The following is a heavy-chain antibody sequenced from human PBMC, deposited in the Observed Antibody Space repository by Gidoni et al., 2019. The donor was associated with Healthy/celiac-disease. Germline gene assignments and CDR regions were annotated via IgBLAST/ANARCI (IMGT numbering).Heavy chain of an antibody. CDR3: ARGLRFLEWLFDY. Sequence: QVQMVESGGGLVKPGGSLRSPGAASGVTCSDYYMSWIRQAPGKGLEWVSYISSSSSYTSYADSVKGRFTISRDNAKNSLYLQMNSLRAEDTAVYYAARGLRFLEWLFDYWGQGTLVTVSS. V-gene: IGHV3-11*06. CDR1: GVTCSDYY. CDR2: ISSSSSYT. D-gene: IGHD3-3*01. J-gene: IGHJ4*02.